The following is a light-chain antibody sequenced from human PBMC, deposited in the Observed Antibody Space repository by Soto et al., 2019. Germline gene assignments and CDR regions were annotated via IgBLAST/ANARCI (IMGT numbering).Light chain of an antibody. CDR2: AAS. CDR3: QQLNSYPRYT. Sequence: DIQLTQSPSFLSASVGDRVTITCRAGQGIASYLAWYQQKPGKAPNLLIYAASTLQSGVPSRFSGSGSGTEFTLTISSLQPEDFATYYCQQLNSYPRYTFGQGTKLEIK. J-gene: IGKJ2*01. V-gene: IGKV1-9*01. CDR1: QGIASY.